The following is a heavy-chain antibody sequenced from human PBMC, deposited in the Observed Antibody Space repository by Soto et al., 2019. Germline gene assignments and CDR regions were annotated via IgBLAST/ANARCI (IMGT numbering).Heavy chain of an antibody. D-gene: IGHD3-3*01. CDR2: IKQDGSEK. CDR3: ARDAGPYYDFWSGYYLPYYYMDV. J-gene: IGHJ6*03. V-gene: IGHV3-7*01. Sequence: GGSLRLSCAASGFTFSSYWMSWVRQAPGKGLEWVANIKQDGSEKYYVDSVKGRFTISRDNAKNSLYLQMNSLRAEDTAVYYCARDAGPYYDFWSGYYLPYYYMDVWGKGTTVTVSS. CDR1: GFTFSSYW.